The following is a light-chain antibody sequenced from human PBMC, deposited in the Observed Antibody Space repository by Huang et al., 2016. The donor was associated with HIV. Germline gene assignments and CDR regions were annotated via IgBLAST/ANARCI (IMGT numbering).Light chain of an antibody. V-gene: IGKV3-20*01. Sequence: EIVLTQSPGTLSLSPGERATLSCRASQSLTSTYLAWYQQQPGQAPRLLIDNASRRATGIPDRFSGSGSGTDFTLTISRLEPEDFAVYYCQQYGSSPLTFGGGTKVEIK. CDR3: QQYGSSPLT. CDR2: NAS. CDR1: QSLTSTY. J-gene: IGKJ4*01.